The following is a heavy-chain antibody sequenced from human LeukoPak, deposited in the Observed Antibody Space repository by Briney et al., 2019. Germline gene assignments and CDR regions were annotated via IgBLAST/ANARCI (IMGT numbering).Heavy chain of an antibody. Sequence: PGGSLRLSCAASGFTFSSYWMHWVRQAPGKGLVWVSAISGNGGSTYYADSVKGRFTISRDNAKNSLYLQMNSLRAEDTAVYCCARETRVRWTDYWGQGILVTVSS. CDR3: ARETRVRWTDY. V-gene: IGHV3-74*01. J-gene: IGHJ4*02. CDR2: ISGNGGST. CDR1: GFTFSSYW. D-gene: IGHD5-24*01.